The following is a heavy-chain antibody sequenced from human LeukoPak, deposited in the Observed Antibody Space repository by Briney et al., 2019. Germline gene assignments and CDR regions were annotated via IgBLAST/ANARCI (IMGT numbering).Heavy chain of an antibody. V-gene: IGHV4-30-2*01. CDR2: IYHSGST. CDR3: ARVAAGIGFFQH. Sequence: PSETLSLTCTVSGGSISSSSYYWSWIRQPPGKGLEWIGYIYHSGSTYYNPSLKSRVTISVDRSKNQFSLKLSSVTAADTAVYYCARVAAGIGFFQHWGQGTLVTVSS. D-gene: IGHD6-13*01. CDR1: GGSISSSSYY. J-gene: IGHJ1*01.